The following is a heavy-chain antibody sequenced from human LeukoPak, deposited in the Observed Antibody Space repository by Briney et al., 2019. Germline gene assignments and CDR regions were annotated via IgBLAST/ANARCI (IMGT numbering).Heavy chain of an antibody. CDR3: ASQGYCSSTSCYGTELRFDP. D-gene: IGHD2-2*01. CDR2: IYNSGST. Sequence: SETLSLTCTVSGGSLSTYYWSWIRQPPGKGLEWVGYIYNSGSTNYSPSLKSRVTISVDRSKNQFSLKLSSVTAADTAVYYCASQGYCSSTSCYGTELRFDPWGQGTLVTVSS. V-gene: IGHV4-59*12. J-gene: IGHJ5*02. CDR1: GGSLSTYY.